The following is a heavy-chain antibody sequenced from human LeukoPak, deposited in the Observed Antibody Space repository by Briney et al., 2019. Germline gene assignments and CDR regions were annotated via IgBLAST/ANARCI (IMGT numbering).Heavy chain of an antibody. CDR3: ARDYDFRVGQWYYAMDV. Sequence: PSETLSLTCSVSGDSINNHYWNWIRQPPGKGLEWVGYIHYSGGTTYNPSLESRVTISVDRSKKEFSLKLISATPADTAVYYCARDYDFRVGQWYYAMDVWGQGTTVTVSS. D-gene: IGHD3-3*01. V-gene: IGHV4-59*11. J-gene: IGHJ6*02. CDR2: IHYSGGT. CDR1: GDSINNHY.